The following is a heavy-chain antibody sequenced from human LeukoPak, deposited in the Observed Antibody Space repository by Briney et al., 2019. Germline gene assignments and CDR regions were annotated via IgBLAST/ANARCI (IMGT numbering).Heavy chain of an antibody. CDR3: ARDSPYLDY. J-gene: IGHJ4*02. CDR1: RFXFSSYG. CDR2: IWYDGSNK. Sequence: GRSLRLSCAASRFXFSSYGMHWVRQSPGKGLEWVAVIWYDGSNKYYADSVKGRFTISRDNSKNTLHLQMNSLRPEDTAVYYCARDSPYLDYWGQGTLVTVSS. V-gene: IGHV3-33*01.